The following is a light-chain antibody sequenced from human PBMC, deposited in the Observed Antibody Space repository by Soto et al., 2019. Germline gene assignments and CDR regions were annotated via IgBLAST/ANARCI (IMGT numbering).Light chain of an antibody. CDR2: DVS. CDR1: SSDVGAYNY. V-gene: IGLV2-14*01. Sequence: QSVLTQPASVSGTPGQSITISCTGTSSDVGAYNYVSWYQQYPGKAPKLIIYDVSNRPSGVSCRFSGSKSGYTASLTISELQAEDEADYYCNSYAGTSYVFGTGTKATVL. J-gene: IGLJ1*01. CDR3: NSYAGTSYV.